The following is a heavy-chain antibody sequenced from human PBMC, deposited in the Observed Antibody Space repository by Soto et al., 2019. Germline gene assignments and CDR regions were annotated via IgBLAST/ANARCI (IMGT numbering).Heavy chain of an antibody. J-gene: IGHJ5*02. Sequence: EVQLVESGGGLVKPGGSLRLSCAASGFTFSSYSMNWVRQAPGKGLEWVSIISSRNNDMYYVDSVKGRFTISRDNARNSVYLQMNSLRADDTAVYYCARDVNGGFCGAWGQGTLVTVSS. CDR3: ARDVNGGFCGA. V-gene: IGHV3-21*01. D-gene: IGHD2-21*01. CDR2: ISSRNNDM. CDR1: GFTFSSYS.